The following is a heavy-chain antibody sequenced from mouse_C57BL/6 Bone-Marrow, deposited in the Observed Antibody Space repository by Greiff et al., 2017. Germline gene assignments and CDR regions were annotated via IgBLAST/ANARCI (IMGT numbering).Heavy chain of an antibody. Sequence: QVQLQQPGAELVKPGASVKLSCKASGYTFTSYWMHWVKQRPGQGLEWIGMIHPNSGSTNYNEKFKSKATLTVDKSSSTAYMQLSSLTSEDSAVYDCARDGYYTFEAMDYWGQGTSVTVSS. D-gene: IGHD2-3*01. CDR3: ARDGYYTFEAMDY. CDR2: IHPNSGST. V-gene: IGHV1-64*01. CDR1: GYTFTSYW. J-gene: IGHJ4*01.